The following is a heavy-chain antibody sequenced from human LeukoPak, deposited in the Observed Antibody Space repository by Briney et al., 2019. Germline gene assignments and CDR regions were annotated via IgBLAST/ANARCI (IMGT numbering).Heavy chain of an antibody. D-gene: IGHD6-13*01. CDR3: ASGGVGGIAAAGTSSIYYYYGMDV. Sequence: SVKVSCKVSGGTFSSYPISCVRQAPGQGLEWMGGIIPMFGTANYAQKFQGRFTITTDESTSTAYMELSSLRSEDTAVYYCASGGVGGIAAAGTSSIYYYYGMDVWGQGTTVTVSS. J-gene: IGHJ6*02. V-gene: IGHV1-69*05. CDR1: GGTFSSYP. CDR2: IIPMFGTA.